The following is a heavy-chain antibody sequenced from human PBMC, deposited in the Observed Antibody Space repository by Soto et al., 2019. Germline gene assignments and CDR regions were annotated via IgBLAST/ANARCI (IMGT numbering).Heavy chain of an antibody. CDR2: IYYSGST. J-gene: IGHJ4*02. V-gene: IGHV4-31*03. CDR3: ASRDYYGSGPDY. CDR1: GGSISSGGYY. D-gene: IGHD3-10*01. Sequence: SETLSLTCTVSGGSISSGGYYWSWIRQHPGKGLEWIGYIYYSGSTYYNPSLKSRVTISVDKSKNQFSLKLSSVTAADTAVYYCASRDYYGSGPDYWGQGTLVTVSS.